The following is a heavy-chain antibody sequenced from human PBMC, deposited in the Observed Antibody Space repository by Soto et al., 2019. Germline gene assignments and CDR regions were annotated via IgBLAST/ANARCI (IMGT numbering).Heavy chain of an antibody. D-gene: IGHD1-26*01. Sequence: ASVQVSCKAAGYTFTSYDINWVRQATGQGLEWMGRMNPNSGNTGYAQKFQGRVTMTRNTSISTAYMELSSLRSEDTAVYYCARSKYDSYSMDVWGQGTTVTVSS. J-gene: IGHJ6*02. CDR3: ARSKYDSYSMDV. CDR2: MNPNSGNT. CDR1: GYTFTSYD. V-gene: IGHV1-8*01.